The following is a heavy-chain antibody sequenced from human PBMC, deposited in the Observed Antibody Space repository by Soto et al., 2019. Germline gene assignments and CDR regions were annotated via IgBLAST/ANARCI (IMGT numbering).Heavy chain of an antibody. CDR3: TTGLYYGSGSYYNYYYYGMDV. Sequence: GGSLRLSCAASGFTFSNAWMNWVRQAPGKGLEWVGRIKSKTDGGTTDYAAPVKGRFTISREDSKNRLYLQMNSLKTEDTAGYYCTTGLYYGSGSYYNYYYYGMDVWGQGTTVTVSS. CDR1: GFTFSNAW. D-gene: IGHD3-10*01. CDR2: IKSKTDGGTT. J-gene: IGHJ6*02. V-gene: IGHV3-15*07.